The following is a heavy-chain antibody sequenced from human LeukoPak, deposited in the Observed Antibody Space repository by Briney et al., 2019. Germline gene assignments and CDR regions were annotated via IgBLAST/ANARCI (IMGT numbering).Heavy chain of an antibody. CDR1: GYTFTGYY. CDR3: ARSLYPSVADTYYYYYYMDV. CDR2: INPNSGGT. Sequence: ASVKVSCKASGYTFTGYYMHWVRQAPGQGLEWMGWINPNSGGTNYAQKFQGRVTMTRDTSISTAYMELSRLRSDDTAVYYCARSLYPSVADTYYYYYYMDVWGKGTTVTVSS. D-gene: IGHD6-19*01. V-gene: IGHV1-2*02. J-gene: IGHJ6*03.